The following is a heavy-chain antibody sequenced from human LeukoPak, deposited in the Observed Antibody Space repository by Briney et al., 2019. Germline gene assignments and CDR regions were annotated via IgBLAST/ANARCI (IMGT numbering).Heavy chain of an antibody. CDR3: ARLVGDYYDSSGYSSY. D-gene: IGHD3-22*01. CDR1: GGSISSSSYY. V-gene: IGHV4-39*07. Sequence: SETLSLTCTVSGGSISSSSYYWGWIRQPPGKGLEWIGSIYYSGSTYYNPSLKSRVTISVDTSKNQFSLKLSSVTAADTAVYYCARLVGDYYDSSGYSSYWGQGTLVTVSS. CDR2: IYYSGST. J-gene: IGHJ4*02.